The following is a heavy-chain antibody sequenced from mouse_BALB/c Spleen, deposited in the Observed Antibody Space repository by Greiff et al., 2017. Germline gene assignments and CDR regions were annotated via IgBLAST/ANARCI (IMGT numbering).Heavy chain of an antibody. Sequence: QVQLQQSGAELVRPGASVTLSCKASGYTFTDYEMHWVKQTPVHGLEWIGAIDPETGGTAYNQKFKGKATLTADKSSSTAYMELRSLTSEDSAVYYCARGYGAMDYWGQGTSVTVSS. V-gene: IGHV1-15*01. CDR3: ARGYGAMDY. CDR1: GYTFTDYE. J-gene: IGHJ4*01. CDR2: IDPETGGT. D-gene: IGHD1-1*01.